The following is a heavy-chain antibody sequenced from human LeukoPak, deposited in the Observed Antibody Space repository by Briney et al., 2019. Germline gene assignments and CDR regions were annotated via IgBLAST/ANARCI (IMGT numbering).Heavy chain of an antibody. CDR1: GGSISSGGYS. V-gene: IGHV4-30-2*01. CDR3: ARGIAAAGMDY. Sequence: NPSETLSLTCAVSGGSISSGGYSWSWIRQPPGKGLEWIGYICHSGSTYYNPSLKSRVTISVDRSKNQFSLKLSSVTAADTAVYYCARGIAAAGMDYWGQGTLVTVSS. CDR2: ICHSGST. D-gene: IGHD6-13*01. J-gene: IGHJ4*02.